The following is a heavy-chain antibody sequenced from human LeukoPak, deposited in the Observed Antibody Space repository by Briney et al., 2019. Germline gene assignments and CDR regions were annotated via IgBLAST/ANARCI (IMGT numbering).Heavy chain of an antibody. Sequence: GGSLRLSCAASGFTFSNYGMHWVRQAPGKGLEWVAVISDDGGNKYYADSVKGRFTISRDNSKNTLYLQMNSLRAEDTAVYYCAGEVYATLDYWGQGTLVTVSS. D-gene: IGHD2-8*01. CDR1: GFTFSNYG. CDR2: ISDDGGNK. J-gene: IGHJ4*02. V-gene: IGHV3-30*03. CDR3: AGEVYATLDY.